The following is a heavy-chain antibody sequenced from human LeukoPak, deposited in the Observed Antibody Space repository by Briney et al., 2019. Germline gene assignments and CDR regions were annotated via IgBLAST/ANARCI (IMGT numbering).Heavy chain of an antibody. CDR3: ARSFNPFGAYGWFDP. D-gene: IGHD3-3*01. Sequence: GASVKVSCKASGGTFSSYAFSWVRQAPGQGLEWMGVIITIFGTANYAQKFQGRVTITADESTSTAYMELSSLRSEDTAVYYCARSFNPFGAYGWFDPWGQGTLVTVSS. CDR1: GGTFSSYA. V-gene: IGHV1-69*13. CDR2: IITIFGTA. J-gene: IGHJ5*02.